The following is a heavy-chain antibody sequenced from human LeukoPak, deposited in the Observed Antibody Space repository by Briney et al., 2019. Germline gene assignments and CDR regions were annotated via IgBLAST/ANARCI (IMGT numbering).Heavy chain of an antibody. CDR1: GFSFSTYW. CDR3: LRHHDL. J-gene: IGHJ2*01. V-gene: IGHV3-7*01. Sequence: PGGSLRLSCAASGFSFSTYWMSWVRQAPGKGLEWVASTQPDGGAQYYVDSVRGRFTISRDNAKNSLYLQMNSLRAADTAVYYCLRHHDLWGRGTLVTVSS. CDR2: TQPDGGAQ.